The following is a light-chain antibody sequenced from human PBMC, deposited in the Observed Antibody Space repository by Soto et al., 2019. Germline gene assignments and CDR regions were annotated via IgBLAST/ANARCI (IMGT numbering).Light chain of an antibody. V-gene: IGLV8-61*01. CDR1: SGSVSTRHY. J-gene: IGLJ3*02. CDR3: VLYMRSESNGV. Sequence: QTVVTQEPSFSVSPGRTVTLTCGLSSGSVSTRHYPSWYQQIPGQAPRTLIYDTSTRSSGVPNRFSGSILGNKAALTITGAQAGDESNYYCVLYMRSESNGVFGGGTKLTVL. CDR2: DTS.